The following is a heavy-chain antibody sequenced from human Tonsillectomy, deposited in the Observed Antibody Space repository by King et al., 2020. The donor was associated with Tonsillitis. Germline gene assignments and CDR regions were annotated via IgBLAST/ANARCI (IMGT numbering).Heavy chain of an antibody. J-gene: IGHJ3*02. Sequence: VQLQESGPGLVKPSETLSLTCAVSGYSISSGYYWGWIRQPPGKGLEWIGNIYHSGSTYYNPSLKSRVTISVDTSKNQFSLKLSSVTAADTAVYYCARDGPNYDIWTGLPSDAFDIWGQGTMVTVSS. CDR2: IYHSGST. D-gene: IGHD3-9*01. CDR3: ARDGPNYDIWTGLPSDAFDI. V-gene: IGHV4-38-2*02. CDR1: GYSISSGYY.